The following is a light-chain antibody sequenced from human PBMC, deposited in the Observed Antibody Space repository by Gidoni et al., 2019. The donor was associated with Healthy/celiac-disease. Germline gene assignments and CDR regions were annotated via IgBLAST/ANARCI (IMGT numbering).Light chain of an antibody. J-gene: IGKJ2*01. CDR1: QSVSSN. Sequence: EIVMTQSPATLSVSPGERATLSCRASQSVSSNLAWYQQKPGQAPRLLIYGASTRATGIPARLSGSGSGTEFTLTISSLKSEDVAVYYCQQYNNWALYTFXQXTKLEIK. CDR2: GAS. CDR3: QQYNNWALYT. V-gene: IGKV3-15*01.